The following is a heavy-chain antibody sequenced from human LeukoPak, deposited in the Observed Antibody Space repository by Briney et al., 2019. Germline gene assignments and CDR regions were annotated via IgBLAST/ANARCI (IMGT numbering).Heavy chain of an antibody. D-gene: IGHD3-3*01. CDR3: ARERPITIFGVAHYYYYYMDV. CDR1: GGTFSSYA. CDR2: IIPIFGTA. J-gene: IGHJ6*03. V-gene: IGHV1-69*05. Sequence: PVKVSCKASGGTFSSYAISWVRQAPGQGLEWMGGIIPIFGTANYAQKFQGRVTITTDESTSTAYMELSSLRSEDTAVYYCARERPITIFGVAHYYYYYMDVWGKGTTVTVSS.